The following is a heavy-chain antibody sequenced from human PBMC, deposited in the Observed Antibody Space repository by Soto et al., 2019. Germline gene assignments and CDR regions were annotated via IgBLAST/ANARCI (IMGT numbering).Heavy chain of an antibody. V-gene: IGHV4-4*02. CDR1: DVSIISSNW. D-gene: IGHD2-15*01. CDR2: IYHSGNT. Sequence: QVQLQESGPGLVKPSGTLSLTCAVSDVSIISSNWWSWVRQPPGKGLEWIGEIYHSGNTTYNPSLKSRVTISVDKSNNQFSLKLTSVTAADTVMYYSARGVDCSGGSCFRGGWVYAIDLWGRGTTVTVSS. J-gene: IGHJ6*02. CDR3: ARGVDCSGGSCFRGGWVYAIDL.